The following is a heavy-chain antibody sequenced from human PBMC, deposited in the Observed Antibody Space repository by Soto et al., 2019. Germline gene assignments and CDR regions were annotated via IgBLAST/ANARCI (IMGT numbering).Heavy chain of an antibody. CDR2: ISAYNGNT. J-gene: IGHJ4*02. V-gene: IGHV1-18*01. D-gene: IGHD5-12*01. Sequence: ISWVRQAPGQGLEWMGWISAYNGNTNYAQKLQGRVTMTTDTSTSTAYMELRSLRSDDTAVYYCARDGYSGYDFDYWGQGTLVTVSS. CDR3: ARDGYSGYDFDY.